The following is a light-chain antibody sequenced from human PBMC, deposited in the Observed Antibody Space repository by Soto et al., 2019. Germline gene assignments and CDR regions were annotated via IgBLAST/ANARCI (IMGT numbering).Light chain of an antibody. CDR3: QQYGNELWT. CDR1: QIISRH. J-gene: IGKJ1*01. V-gene: IGKV1-39*01. Sequence: DIQMTQSPSSLSASIGDRVTITCRASQIISRHLNWYQQKPGKAPKFLIYATSTLQSGVPSRFSGSGSGTDFTLTISRLEPEDFAVYYCQQYGNELWTFGQGTMVDIK. CDR2: ATS.